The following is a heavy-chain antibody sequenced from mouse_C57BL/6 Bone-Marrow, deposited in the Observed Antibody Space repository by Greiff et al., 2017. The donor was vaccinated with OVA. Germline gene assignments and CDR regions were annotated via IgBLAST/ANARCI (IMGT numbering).Heavy chain of an antibody. CDR2: IRSKSNNYAT. Sequence: EVQRVESGGGLVQPEGSLKLSCAASGFSFNTYAMNWVRQAPGKGLEWVARIRSKSNNYATYYADSVKDRFTISRDDSESMLYLQMNNLKTEDTAMYYCVVVGDAMDYWGQGTSVTVSS. J-gene: IGHJ4*01. CDR3: VVVGDAMDY. D-gene: IGHD1-1*01. V-gene: IGHV10-1*01. CDR1: GFSFNTYA.